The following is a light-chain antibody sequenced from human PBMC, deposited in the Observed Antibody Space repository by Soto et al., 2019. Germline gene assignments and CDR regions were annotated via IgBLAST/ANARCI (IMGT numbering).Light chain of an antibody. J-gene: IGLJ1*01. Sequence: QSVLTQPPSASGTPGQRVAISCSGSSSNIGSAYVYWYQHLPGTAPKLLISRNNQRPPGVPDRFSGSKSGTSASLAISGLRSEDEADYYCATWDDSLSYVFGTGTKLTVL. CDR2: RNN. CDR3: ATWDDSLSYV. V-gene: IGLV1-47*01. CDR1: SSNIGSAY.